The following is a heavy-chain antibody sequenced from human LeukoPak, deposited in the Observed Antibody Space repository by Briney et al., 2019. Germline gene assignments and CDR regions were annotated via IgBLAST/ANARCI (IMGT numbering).Heavy chain of an antibody. CDR2: ISSSSSYI. CDR3: ARDRGMDGSGYYYYDY. CDR1: GFTFSSYS. Sequence: TGGSLRLSCAASGFTFSSYSMNWVRQAPGKGLEWVSSISSSSSYIYYADSVKGRFTISRDNAKNSLYLQMNSLRAEDTAVYYCARDRGMDGSGYYYYDYWGQGTLVTVSS. D-gene: IGHD3-22*01. J-gene: IGHJ4*02. V-gene: IGHV3-21*01.